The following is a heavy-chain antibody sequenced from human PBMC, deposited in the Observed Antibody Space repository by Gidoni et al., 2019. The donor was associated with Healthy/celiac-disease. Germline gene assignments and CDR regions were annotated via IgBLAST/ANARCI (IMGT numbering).Heavy chain of an antibody. CDR3: ARWGSGYYVDY. V-gene: IGHV3-7*01. CDR2: IKQDGSEK. J-gene: IGHJ4*02. D-gene: IGHD3-3*01. CDR1: DFTFSGYW. Sequence: EVQLVESGGGLVQPGGSLRLSCAPSDFTFSGYWMSWVRQAPGKGLEWVANIKQDGSEKYYVDSVKGRFTISRDNAKNSLYLQMNSLRAEDTAVYYCARWGSGYYVDYWGQGTLVTVSS.